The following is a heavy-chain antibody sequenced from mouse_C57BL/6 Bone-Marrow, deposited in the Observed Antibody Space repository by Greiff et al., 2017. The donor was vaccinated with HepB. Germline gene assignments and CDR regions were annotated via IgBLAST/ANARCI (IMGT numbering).Heavy chain of an antibody. CDR2: ISSGGDYI. J-gene: IGHJ1*03. D-gene: IGHD2-3*01. Sequence: EVKLVESGEGLVKPGGSLKLSCAASGFTFSSYAMSWVRQTPEKRLEWVAYISSGGDYIYYADNVKGRFTISRDNARNTLYLQMSSLKSEDTAMYYCTRDYDGYLYWYFDVWGTGTTVTVSS. CDR3: TRDYDGYLYWYFDV. V-gene: IGHV5-9-1*02. CDR1: GFTFSSYA.